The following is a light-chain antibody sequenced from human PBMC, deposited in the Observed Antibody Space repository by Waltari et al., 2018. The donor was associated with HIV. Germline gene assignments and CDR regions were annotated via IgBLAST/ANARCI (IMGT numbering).Light chain of an antibody. CDR3: HQYYSIPLT. V-gene: IGKV4-1*01. Sequence: DIVMTQSPVSLAVSLGERATINCKSSQNVLYSSNNKNYLAWYQQKPGQPPKLLIYWASTRESVVPDRFSGSGSGTDFTLSISSLQAEDVAVYYCHQYYSIPLTFGGGTKVEIK. CDR2: WAS. J-gene: IGKJ4*01. CDR1: QNVLYSSNNKNY.